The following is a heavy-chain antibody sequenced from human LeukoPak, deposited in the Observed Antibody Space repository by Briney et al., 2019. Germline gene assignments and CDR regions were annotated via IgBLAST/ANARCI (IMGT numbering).Heavy chain of an antibody. V-gene: IGHV4-38-2*02. D-gene: IGHD3-22*01. Sequence: PSETLSLTCTVSGYSISSGYYWGWIRQPPGKGLGWIGSIYHSGSTYYNPSLKSRVTISVDTSKNQFSLKLSSVTAADTAVYYCARDPTYYYDSSGYYSGGHFDYWGQGTLVTVSS. CDR3: ARDPTYYYDSSGYYSGGHFDY. J-gene: IGHJ4*02. CDR1: GYSISSGYY. CDR2: IYHSGST.